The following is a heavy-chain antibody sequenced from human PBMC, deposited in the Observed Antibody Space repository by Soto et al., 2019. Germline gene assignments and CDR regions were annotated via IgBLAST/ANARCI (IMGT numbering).Heavy chain of an antibody. D-gene: IGHD3-9*01. Sequence: SETLSLTCTVSGGSISSGDYYWSWIRQPPGKGLEWIGYIYYSGSTYYNPSLKSRVTISVDTSKNQFSLKLSSVTAADTAVYYCARVHYDILTGYYIDYWGQGTLVTVSS. CDR3: ARVHYDILTGYYIDY. CDR1: GGSISSGDYY. V-gene: IGHV4-30-4*01. CDR2: IYYSGST. J-gene: IGHJ4*02.